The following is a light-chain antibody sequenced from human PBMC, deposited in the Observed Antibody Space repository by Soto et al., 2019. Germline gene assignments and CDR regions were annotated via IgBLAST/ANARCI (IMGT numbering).Light chain of an antibody. CDR1: SSDVGAYNY. J-gene: IGLJ2*01. CDR2: DVT. CDR3: CSYTSSTTKV. V-gene: IGLV2-14*03. Sequence: QSALTQPASVSGSPGQSITISCTGTSSDVGAYNYVSWYQHHPGKAPKLIIYDVTYRPSGISNRFSGSKSANTASLTISGLQAEDEADYYCCSYTSSTTKVFGGGTKLTVL.